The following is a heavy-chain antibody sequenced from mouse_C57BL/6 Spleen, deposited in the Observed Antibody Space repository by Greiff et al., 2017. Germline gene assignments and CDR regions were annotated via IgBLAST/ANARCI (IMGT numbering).Heavy chain of an antibody. CDR2: IWTGGGT. CDR3: ARNSLYDGPDY. J-gene: IGHJ2*01. V-gene: IGHV2-9-1*01. D-gene: IGHD2-3*01. Sequence: QVQLKESGPGLVAPSQCLSITCTVSGFSFTSYAISWVRQPPGKGLEWLGVIWTGGGTNYNPAPKSRLSISKDNSKSHVFLKMNSLQTDDTARDYCARNSLYDGPDYWGQGTTLTVSS. CDR1: GFSFTSYA.